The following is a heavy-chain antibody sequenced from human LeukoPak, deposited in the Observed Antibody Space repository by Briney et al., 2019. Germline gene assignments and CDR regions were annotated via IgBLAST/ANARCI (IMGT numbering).Heavy chain of an antibody. CDR3: ARGGVVTTTPRFDP. D-gene: IGHD1-1*01. J-gene: IGHJ5*02. Sequence: EWIGHIYHTGSTHYNASLKSRLTMSVDTSRNQFSLRLDSVTVADTAVYYCARGGVVTTTPRFDPWGQGTLVIVPS. CDR2: IYHTGST. V-gene: IGHV4-31*02.